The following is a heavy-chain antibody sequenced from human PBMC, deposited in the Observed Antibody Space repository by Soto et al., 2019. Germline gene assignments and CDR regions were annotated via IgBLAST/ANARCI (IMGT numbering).Heavy chain of an antibody. J-gene: IGHJ4*02. D-gene: IGHD4-17*01. V-gene: IGHV1-3*01. CDR2: INAGNGKT. Sequence: QVQLVQSGAEVKKPGASVKVSCKASGYTFTSYTIHWVRQAPGQRLEWMGWINAGNGKTKYSQKFQRSITITRDTSATTAYMELSSLRSEDTAIYYCAREGRYGDYGDYWGQGTLVTVSS. CDR3: AREGRYGDYGDY. CDR1: GYTFTSYT.